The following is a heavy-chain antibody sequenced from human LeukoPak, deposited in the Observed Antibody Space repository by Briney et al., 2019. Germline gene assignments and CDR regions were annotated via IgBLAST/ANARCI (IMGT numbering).Heavy chain of an antibody. J-gene: IGHJ3*02. D-gene: IGHD3-10*01. CDR1: GFTFNTYG. V-gene: IGHV3-21*01. Sequence: GSLRLSCAASGFTFNTYGMHWVRQAPGGGLEWVSSITSGGLYTYYTDSVKGRFTISRDNAKSSLYLQMNSLRAEDTAVYYCARLYGSGYDAFDIWGQGTMVTVSS. CDR3: ARLYGSGYDAFDI. CDR2: ITSGGLYT.